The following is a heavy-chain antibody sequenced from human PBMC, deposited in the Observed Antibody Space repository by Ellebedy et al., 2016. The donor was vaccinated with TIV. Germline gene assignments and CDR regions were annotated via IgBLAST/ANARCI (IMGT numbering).Heavy chain of an antibody. CDR2: ISLNLGDT. CDR3: AISPNQHYFDY. D-gene: IGHD3-3*02. V-gene: IGHV1-2*02. J-gene: IGHJ4*02. Sequence: AASVKVSCKASGYTFTGYYIHWVRQAPGQGLQCMGWISLNLGDTNYAQKFQGRVTMTRDTSINTAYMDLSRLTSDDTAVYFCAISPNQHYFDYWGQGTLVTVSS. CDR1: GYTFTGYY.